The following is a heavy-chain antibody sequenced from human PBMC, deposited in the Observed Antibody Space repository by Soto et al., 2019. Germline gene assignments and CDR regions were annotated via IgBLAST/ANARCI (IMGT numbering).Heavy chain of an antibody. J-gene: IGHJ4*02. Sequence: QVQLVQSGAEVKKPGSSVKVSCKASGGTFSSYTISWVRQAPGQGLEWMGRIIPILGIANYAQKFQGRVTIXAXEXXSTAYMELSSLRSEDTAMYYCAMEYCSSTSCYRDYWGQGTLVTVSS. V-gene: IGHV1-69*02. CDR1: GGTFSSYT. D-gene: IGHD2-2*02. CDR3: AMEYCSSTSCYRDY. CDR2: IIPILGIA.